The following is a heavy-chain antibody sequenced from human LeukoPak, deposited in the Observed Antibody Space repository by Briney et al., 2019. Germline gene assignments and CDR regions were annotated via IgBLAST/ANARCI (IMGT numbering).Heavy chain of an antibody. Sequence: SETLSLTCTVSGGSISSYYWNWIRQPPGKGLEWIGYIYYSGSTNYNPSLKSRVTISVDTSKNQFSLKLSSVTAADTAVYYCARHESMGMDVWGQGTTVTVSS. CDR1: GGSISSYY. CDR3: ARHESMGMDV. V-gene: IGHV4-59*08. J-gene: IGHJ6*02. CDR2: IYYSGST.